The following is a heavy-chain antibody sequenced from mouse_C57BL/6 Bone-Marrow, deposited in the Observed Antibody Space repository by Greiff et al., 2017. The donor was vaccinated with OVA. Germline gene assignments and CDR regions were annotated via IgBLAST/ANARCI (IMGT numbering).Heavy chain of an antibody. V-gene: IGHV1-82*01. D-gene: IGHD1-1*01. CDR3: ARPVVPSYYAMDY. J-gene: IGHJ4*01. CDR1: GYAFSSSW. Sequence: VKLMESGPELVKPGASVKISCKASGYAFSSSWMNWVKQRPGKGLEWIGRIYPGDGDTNYNGKFKGKATLTADKSSSTAYMQLSSLTSEDSAVYFCARPVVPSYYAMDYWGQGTSVTVSS. CDR2: IYPGDGDT.